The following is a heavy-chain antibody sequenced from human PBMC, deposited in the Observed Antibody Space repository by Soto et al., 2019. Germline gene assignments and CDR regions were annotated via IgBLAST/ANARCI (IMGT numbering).Heavy chain of an antibody. D-gene: IGHD6-25*01. CDR3: ASMWSGYNSH. V-gene: IGHV4-34*01. CDR1: GGSFSGYY. CDR2: INHSGST. Sequence: PSETLSLTCAVSGGSFSGYYWSWIRQPPGKGLEWIGEINHSGSTNYNPSLKSRVTISVDTSKNQFSLILSSVTAADTAVYYCASMWSGYNSHWGQGTLVTVS. J-gene: IGHJ4*02.